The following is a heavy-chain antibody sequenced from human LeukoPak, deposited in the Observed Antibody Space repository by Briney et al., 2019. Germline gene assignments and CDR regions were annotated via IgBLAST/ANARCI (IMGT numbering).Heavy chain of an antibody. CDR2: IKEDGSEK. V-gene: IGHV3-7*01. CDR3: AREGIAAASVLDY. Sequence: PGGSLRLSCAASGFRLSSYWMSWVRQAPGKGLEWVANIKEDGSEKYYVDSVKGRFTISRDNAKNSLYLQMNSLRAKDTAVYYCAREGIAAASVLDYWGQGTLVTVSS. J-gene: IGHJ4*02. D-gene: IGHD2-2*01. CDR1: GFRLSSYW.